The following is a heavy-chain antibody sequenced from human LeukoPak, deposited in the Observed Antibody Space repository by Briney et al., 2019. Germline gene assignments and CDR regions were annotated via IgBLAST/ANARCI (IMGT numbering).Heavy chain of an antibody. CDR2: ISSDGGST. D-gene: IGHD3-10*01. Sequence: GGSLRLSCSASGFTFGSYAMHWVRQAPGKGLEYVSAISSDGGSTYYADSVRGRFTISRDNSKNTLYLQMNSLRAEDTAVYYCARGLERRGYFDYWGQGTLVTVSS. V-gene: IGHV3-64*04. J-gene: IGHJ4*02. CDR1: GFTFGSYA. CDR3: ARGLERRGYFDY.